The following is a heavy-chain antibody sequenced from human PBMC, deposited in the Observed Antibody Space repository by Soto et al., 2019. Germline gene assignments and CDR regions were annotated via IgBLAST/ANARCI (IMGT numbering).Heavy chain of an antibody. CDR1: EFTFGRHG. CDR2: IGSDGARD. J-gene: IGHJ4*02. CDR3: ARDDDYPDNGLDY. Sequence: QVQLVESGGGVVQPGGSLRLSCAASEFTFGRHGMHWVRQAPGKGLEWVAVIGSDGARDSYADSMKGRFSISRDNGQNTLYLQINSLRVEDTAVYYCARDDDYPDNGLDYWGQGTLVTVSS. D-gene: IGHD4-17*01. V-gene: IGHV3-33*01.